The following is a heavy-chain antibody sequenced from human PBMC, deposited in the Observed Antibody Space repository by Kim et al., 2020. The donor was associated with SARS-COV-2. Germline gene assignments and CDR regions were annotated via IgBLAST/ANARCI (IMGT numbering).Heavy chain of an antibody. CDR1: GASIGRSGYY. CDR2: ISYTGMT. Sequence: SETLSLTCTVSGASIGRSGYYSSWVRQHPEKGLEWLGYISYTGMTFYSPSLKSRIRMSIDTSKNEFALQMTSVTAADTAMYYCVRGLSLQPHHFHYWDQG. V-gene: IGHV4-31*03. D-gene: IGHD4-4*01. J-gene: IGHJ4*02. CDR3: VRGLSLQPHHFHY.